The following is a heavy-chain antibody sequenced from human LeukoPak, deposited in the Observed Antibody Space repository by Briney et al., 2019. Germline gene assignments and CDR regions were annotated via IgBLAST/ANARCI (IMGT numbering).Heavy chain of an antibody. CDR3: ARGRGSSGWFPFSY. D-gene: IGHD6-19*01. Sequence: GGSLRLSCAASGFTFSSYAMHWVRQAPGKGLEWVAVISYDGSNKYYADSVKGRFTISRDNSKNALYLQMNSLRAEDAAVYYCARGRGSSGWFPFSYWGQGTLVTVSS. CDR2: ISYDGSNK. CDR1: GFTFSSYA. J-gene: IGHJ4*02. V-gene: IGHV3-30-3*01.